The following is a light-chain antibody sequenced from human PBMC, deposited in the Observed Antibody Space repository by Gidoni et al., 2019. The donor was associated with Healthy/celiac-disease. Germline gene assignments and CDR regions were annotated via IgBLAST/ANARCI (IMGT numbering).Light chain of an antibody. CDR3: QQYKNWPT. J-gene: IGKJ4*01. CDR2: GAS. Sequence: EIVMTQSQSTLSVSPGERATLSCRASQSDSSNLAWYQQKPGQAPRLLIYGASTRATGLLARVSGSGSGTEFILTISSLQSEEFAVYYCQQYKNWPTFXGXTKVEIK. V-gene: IGKV3-15*01. CDR1: QSDSSN.